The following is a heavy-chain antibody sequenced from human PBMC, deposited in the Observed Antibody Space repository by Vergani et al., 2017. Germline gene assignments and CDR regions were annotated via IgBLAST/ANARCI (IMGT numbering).Heavy chain of an antibody. V-gene: IGHV1-18*01. CDR3: ARASKLRFLEWLTGP. CDR2: ISSYNGNT. J-gene: IGHJ4*02. D-gene: IGHD3-3*01. CDR1: GYTFTSYG. Sequence: QVQLVQSGAEVKQPGASVTVSCKASGYTFTSYGISWVRQAPGQGLEWMGWISSYNGNTNYAQKHQGRVTMTTDTSTSTAYMGLRSLRSDDTAVYYWARASKLRFLEWLTGPGGQGTLVTVSA.